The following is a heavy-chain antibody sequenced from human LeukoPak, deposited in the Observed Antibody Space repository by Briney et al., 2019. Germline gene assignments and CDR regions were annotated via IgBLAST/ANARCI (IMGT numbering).Heavy chain of an antibody. CDR1: GFTFSSYA. CDR2: IKSKTDGGTA. V-gene: IGHV3-15*01. J-gene: IGHJ4*02. CDR3: TTAPDSMDY. D-gene: IGHD3-3*01. Sequence: GGSLRLSCAASGFTFSSYAMTWVRQAPGKGLEWVGRIKSKTDGGTAEYAAPVKGRFTISRDDSQNTMYMQMNSLRPEDTAVYYCTTAPDSMDYWGQGTLVTVSS.